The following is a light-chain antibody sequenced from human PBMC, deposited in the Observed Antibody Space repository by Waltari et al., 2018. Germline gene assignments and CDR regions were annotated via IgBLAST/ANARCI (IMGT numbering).Light chain of an antibody. V-gene: IGLV3-21*02. CDR2: DDW. Sequence: SYELTQPPSVSVAPGQTATMTCAGQRIGTISVHWYQKKPGQAPWGGVYDDWNRPSGVPERFSGSNSGSKATLIISRVEAGDEADYYCQVWNSFIDHWVFGGGTKLTVL. CDR3: QVWNSFIDHWV. CDR1: RIGTIS. J-gene: IGLJ3*02.